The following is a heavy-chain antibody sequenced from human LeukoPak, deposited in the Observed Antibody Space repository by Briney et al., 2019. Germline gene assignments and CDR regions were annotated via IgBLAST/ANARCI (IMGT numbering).Heavy chain of an antibody. J-gene: IGHJ5*02. CDR2: IIPIFGTA. CDR1: GGTFSSYA. CDR3: ARVGIAARRHNWFDP. D-gene: IGHD6-6*01. V-gene: IGHV1-69*13. Sequence: ASVKVSCTASGGTFSSYAISWVRQAPGQGLEWMGGIIPIFGTANYAQKFQGRVTIAADESTSTAYMELSSLRSEDTAVYYCARVGIAARRHNWFDPWGQGTLVTVSS.